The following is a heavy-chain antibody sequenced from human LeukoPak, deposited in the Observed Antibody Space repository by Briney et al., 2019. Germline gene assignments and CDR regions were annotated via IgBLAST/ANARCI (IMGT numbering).Heavy chain of an antibody. D-gene: IGHD3-10*01. V-gene: IGHV3-48*03. CDR2: ISSSGSTI. CDR3: ARDPRGGTLDY. Sequence: GGSLRLSCAASGFXFSSYEINWVRQAPGKGLEWVSYISSSGSTIYYADSVKGRFTISRDNAKNTLNLQMNSLRAEDTAVYYCARDPRGGTLDYWGQGALVTVSS. CDR1: GFXFSSYE. J-gene: IGHJ4*02.